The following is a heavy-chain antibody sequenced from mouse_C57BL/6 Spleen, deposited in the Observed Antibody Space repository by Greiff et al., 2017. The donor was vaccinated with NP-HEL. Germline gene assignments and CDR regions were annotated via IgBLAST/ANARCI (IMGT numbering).Heavy chain of an antibody. D-gene: IGHD4-1*01. CDR1: GYTFTSYW. CDR2: IHPNSGST. Sequence: QVQLQQSGAELVKPGASVKLSCKASGYTFTSYWMHWVKQRPGQGLEWIGMIHPNSGSTNYNEKFKSKATLTVDKSSSTAYMQLSSLTSEDSAVYYCASANWDWFAYWGQGTLVTVSA. J-gene: IGHJ3*01. CDR3: ASANWDWFAY. V-gene: IGHV1-64*01.